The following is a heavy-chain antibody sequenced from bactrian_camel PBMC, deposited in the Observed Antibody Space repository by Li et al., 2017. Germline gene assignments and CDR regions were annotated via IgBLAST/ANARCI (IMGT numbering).Heavy chain of an antibody. CDR3: AAVPRGFGTWGTDEDNY. D-gene: IGHD6*01. V-gene: IGHV3S53*01. CDR2: IDSDGST. J-gene: IGHJ4*01. CDR1: KYSAAIKC. Sequence: HVQLVESGGGSALTGGSLRLSCTAPKYSAAIKCMGWFRQAPGKEREGVAAIDSDGSTTYADSVKGRFTISQRNAGTTLSLQMNSLKPEDTAMYYCAAVPRGFGTWGTDEDNYWGQGTQVTVS.